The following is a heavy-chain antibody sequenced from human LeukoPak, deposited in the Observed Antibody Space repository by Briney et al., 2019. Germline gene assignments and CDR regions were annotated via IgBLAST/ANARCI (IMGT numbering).Heavy chain of an antibody. D-gene: IGHD6-25*01. J-gene: IGHJ4*02. Sequence: PSETLSLTCTVSGGSIRSYFWSWVRQTPGQGLEWIGEVSVSGLSDYNPSLRGRVTMSLDTSKNHLSLKLTSVTAADTAVYYCTRENAAFSPFVYWGEGALVAV. CDR2: VSVSGLS. CDR1: GGSIRSYF. CDR3: TRENAAFSPFVY. V-gene: IGHV4-59*12.